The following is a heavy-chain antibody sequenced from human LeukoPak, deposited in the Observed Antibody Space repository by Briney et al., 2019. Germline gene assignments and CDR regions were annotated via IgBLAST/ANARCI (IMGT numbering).Heavy chain of an antibody. V-gene: IGHV3-53*01. J-gene: IGHJ4*02. CDR3: ATRGSYWDFNY. Sequence: GGSLRLSCAASGITVTSTYMSWVRQAPGEGLEWVSAIYSGGSTYYADSVKGRFTVSRDFSMNTLYLQMNSLRAEDTAVYYCATRGSYWDFNYWGQGTLVTVSS. CDR1: GITVTSTY. D-gene: IGHD1-26*01. CDR2: IYSGGST.